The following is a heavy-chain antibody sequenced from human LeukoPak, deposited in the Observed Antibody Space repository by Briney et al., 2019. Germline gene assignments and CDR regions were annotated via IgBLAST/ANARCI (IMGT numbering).Heavy chain of an antibody. CDR3: ARDKGYCTNGVCLGSNWFDP. D-gene: IGHD2-8*01. J-gene: IGHJ5*02. CDR1: GYTFTSYG. V-gene: IGHV1-18*01. CDR2: ISAYNGNT. Sequence: ASVKVSCKASGYTFTSYGISWVRQAPGQGLEWMGWISAYNGNTNYAQKLQGRVTMTRDTSISTAYMELSRLRSDDTAVYYCARDKGYCTNGVCLGSNWFDPWGQGTLVTVSS.